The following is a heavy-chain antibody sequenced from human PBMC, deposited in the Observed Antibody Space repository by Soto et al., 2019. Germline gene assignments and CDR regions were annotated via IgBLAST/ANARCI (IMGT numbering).Heavy chain of an antibody. D-gene: IGHD3-3*01. CDR1: GFTFSSYG. CDR2: IWHDGSNK. J-gene: IGHJ5*02. CDR3: TRDQERRRITIFGGDTMRWFAP. V-gene: IGHV3-33*01. Sequence: QVQLVESGGGVVQPGRSLRLSCAASGFTFSSYGMHWVRQAPGKGLEWVAVIWHDGSNKYYADSVKGRFTISRDNSKNTLYLRMNSLRANDTAVYYCTRDQERRRITIFGGDTMRWFAPWGQGTLVTVYS.